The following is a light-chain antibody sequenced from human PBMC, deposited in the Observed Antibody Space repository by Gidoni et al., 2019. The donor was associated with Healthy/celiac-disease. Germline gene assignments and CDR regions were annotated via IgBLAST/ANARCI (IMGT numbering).Light chain of an antibody. V-gene: IGKV3-15*01. CDR1: QSVSSN. J-gene: IGKJ2*01. CDR3: QQYNNWPRT. CDR2: GAY. Sequence: EIVMTQSPATLSVSPGERATLSCRASQSVSSNLAWYQQKPGQAPRLLIYGAYTRATGIPARFSGSGSGTEFTITISSLQYEDVAVYYCQQYNNWPRTFGQGTKLEIK.